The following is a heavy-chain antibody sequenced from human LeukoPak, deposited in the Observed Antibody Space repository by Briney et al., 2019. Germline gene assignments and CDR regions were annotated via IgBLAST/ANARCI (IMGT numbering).Heavy chain of an antibody. CDR1: GFKFDDYV. CDR3: ARDIPGNC. V-gene: IGHV3-9*01. Sequence: GGSLRLSCAASGFKFDDYVMNWVRQAPGKGLAWVSGINWNSNIIAYVDSVKGRFTISRDNAKNSLYLQMDSLRPEDTAVYYCARDIPGNCWGQGALVTVSS. J-gene: IGHJ4*02. CDR2: INWNSNII.